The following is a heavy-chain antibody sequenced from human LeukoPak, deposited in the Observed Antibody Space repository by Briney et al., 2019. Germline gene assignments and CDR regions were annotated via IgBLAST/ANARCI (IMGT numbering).Heavy chain of an antibody. D-gene: IGHD2-8*01. CDR2: INAGNGNT. Sequence: GASVEVSCKASGYTFTSYAMHWVRQAPGQRLEWMGWINAGNGNTKYSQKFQGRVTITRDTSASTAYMELSSLRSEDTAVYYCARSSRVYNWFDPWGQGTLVTVSS. J-gene: IGHJ5*02. CDR3: ARSSRVYNWFDP. V-gene: IGHV1-3*01. CDR1: GYTFTSYA.